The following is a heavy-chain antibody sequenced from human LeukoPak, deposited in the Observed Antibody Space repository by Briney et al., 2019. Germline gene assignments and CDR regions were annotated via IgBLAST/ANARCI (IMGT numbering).Heavy chain of an antibody. CDR3: AKDMTRSGPYAFDI. D-gene: IGHD6-19*01. CDR1: GFTFDDYA. V-gene: IGHV3-23*01. Sequence: GGSLRLSCAASGFTFDDYAMHWVRQAPGKGLEWVSAISGSGGSTYYADSVKGRFTISRDNSKNTLYLQMNSLRAEDTAVYYCAKDMTRSGPYAFDIWGQGTMVTVPS. J-gene: IGHJ3*02. CDR2: ISGSGGST.